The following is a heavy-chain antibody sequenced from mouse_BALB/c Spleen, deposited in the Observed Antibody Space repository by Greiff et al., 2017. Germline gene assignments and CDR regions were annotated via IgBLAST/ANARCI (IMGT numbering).Heavy chain of an antibody. Sequence: EVQLQESGGGLVKPGGSLKLSCAASGFTFSSYTMSWVRQTPEKRLEWVATISSGGGNTYYPDSVKGRFTISRDNSQSILYLQMNTLRAEDSATYYCARDGATGAMDYWGQGTSVTVSS. V-gene: IGHV5-9*04. D-gene: IGHD2-3*01. CDR2: ISSGGGNT. CDR3: ARDGATGAMDY. J-gene: IGHJ4*01. CDR1: GFTFSSYT.